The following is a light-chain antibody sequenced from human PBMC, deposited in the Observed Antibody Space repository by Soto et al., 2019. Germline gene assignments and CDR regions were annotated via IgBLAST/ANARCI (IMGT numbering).Light chain of an antibody. V-gene: IGKV1-6*02. J-gene: IGKJ1*01. CDR3: LQDYNYPLT. CDR1: RGIRTD. CDR2: GAS. Sequence: IQLTHSLSSLSASVGDTVIITFRASRGIRTDLGWCRQRPGKAPELLISGASNFQSRVSSRFSGSGSGTSFTLTICSLQAEDVATDYCLQDYNYPLTFGQRTKVAIK.